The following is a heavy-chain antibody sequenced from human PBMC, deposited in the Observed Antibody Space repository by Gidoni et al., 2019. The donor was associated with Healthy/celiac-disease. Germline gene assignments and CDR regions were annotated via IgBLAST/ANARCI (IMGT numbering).Heavy chain of an antibody. J-gene: IGHJ4*02. D-gene: IGHD3-10*01. CDR2: INHSGST. CDR1: GGFFCGSY. V-gene: IGHV4-34*01. Sequence: QVQLQPWGAGLLQPPETLSLTCPVYGGFFCGSYWSWIRQPPGKGLEWIGEINHSGSTNYNPSLKSRVTISVDTSKNQFSLKLSSVTAADAAVYYCARAWVRGVGGLYYFDYWGQGTLVTVSS. CDR3: ARAWVRGVGGLYYFDY.